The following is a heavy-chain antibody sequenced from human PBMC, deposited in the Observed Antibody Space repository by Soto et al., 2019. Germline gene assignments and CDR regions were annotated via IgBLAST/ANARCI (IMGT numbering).Heavy chain of an antibody. J-gene: IGHJ4*02. V-gene: IGHV3-30*18. D-gene: IGHD6-19*01. Sequence: QVQLVESGGGVVQPGRSLRLSCAASGFTFSSYGMHWVRQAPGKGLEWVAVISYDGSNKYYADSVKGRFTISRDNSKNTQYLQMNSLRAEDTAVYYCAKDHGLSQWLGGYWGQGTLVTVSS. CDR2: ISYDGSNK. CDR1: GFTFSSYG. CDR3: AKDHGLSQWLGGY.